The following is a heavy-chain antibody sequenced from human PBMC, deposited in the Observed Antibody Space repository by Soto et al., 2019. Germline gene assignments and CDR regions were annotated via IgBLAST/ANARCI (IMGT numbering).Heavy chain of an antibody. V-gene: IGHV3-30-3*01. Sequence: ESGGGVVQPGRSLRLSCAASGFTFSSYAMHWVRQAPGKGLEWVAVISYDGSNKYYADSVKGRFTISRDNSKNTLYLQMNSLRAEDTAVYYCARGDIVVVPAAMEFDPWGQGTLVTVSS. CDR3: ARGDIVVVPAAMEFDP. J-gene: IGHJ5*02. CDR1: GFTFSSYA. D-gene: IGHD2-2*01. CDR2: ISYDGSNK.